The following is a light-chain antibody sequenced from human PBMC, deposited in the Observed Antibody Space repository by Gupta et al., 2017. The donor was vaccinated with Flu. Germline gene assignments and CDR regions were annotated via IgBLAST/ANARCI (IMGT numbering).Light chain of an antibody. Sequence: SSVLTQPPSASVFPGQTATITCSGNKLGDKYASWYQQKAGQPPILILYHDAKRPSGIPERFSGSNSGNTATLTVSETQGVDEADYYCQAWDSGVVVFGGGTKLTVL. V-gene: IGLV3-1*01. J-gene: IGLJ2*01. CDR3: QAWDSGVVV. CDR1: KLGDKY. CDR2: HDA.